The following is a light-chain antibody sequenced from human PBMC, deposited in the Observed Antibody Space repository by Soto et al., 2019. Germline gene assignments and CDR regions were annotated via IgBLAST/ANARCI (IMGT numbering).Light chain of an antibody. V-gene: IGKV1-5*03. J-gene: IGKJ1*01. Sequence: DIPMTQSPSTLSGSSGARXPLXCGASQSISSWLAWYQQKPGKAPKLLIYKASTLKSGVPSRFSGSGSGTEFTLTISSLQPDDFATYYCQHYNSYSEACGQGTKVDIK. CDR3: QHYNSYSEA. CDR2: KAS. CDR1: QSISSW.